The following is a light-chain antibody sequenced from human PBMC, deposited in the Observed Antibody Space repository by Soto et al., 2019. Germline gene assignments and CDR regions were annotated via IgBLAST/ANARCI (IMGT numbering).Light chain of an antibody. CDR1: QTVNYNY. J-gene: IGKJ5*01. Sequence: EIVLTHSPATLSLSPGERATLSCSASQTVNYNYLSCCHQKPGQAPRLLIYGAFNRATGIPARFSGSGSGTDFTLTISSLEPEDSAIYYCQQRNIWPPVTFGQGTRLDTK. CDR3: QQRNIWPPVT. V-gene: IGKV3-11*01. CDR2: GAF.